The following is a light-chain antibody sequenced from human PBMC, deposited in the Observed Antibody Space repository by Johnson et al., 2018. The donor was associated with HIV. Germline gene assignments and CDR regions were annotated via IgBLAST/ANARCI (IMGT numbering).Light chain of an antibody. J-gene: IGLJ1*01. Sequence: QSVFTQPPSVSAAPGQKVTISCSGSSSNIGNNYVSWYQQLPGTAPKLLIYDNNKRPPGIPDRFSGSKSGTSATLGITGLQTGDEADYYCGTWGGVFGTGTKVTVL. CDR1: SSNIGNNY. CDR2: DNN. V-gene: IGLV1-51*01. CDR3: GTWGGV.